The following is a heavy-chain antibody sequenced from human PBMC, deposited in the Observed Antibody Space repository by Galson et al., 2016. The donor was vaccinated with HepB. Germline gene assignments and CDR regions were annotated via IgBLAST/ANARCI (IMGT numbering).Heavy chain of an antibody. CDR2: INPKTSSGTT. Sequence: SLRLSCAASGFTFSNAWMGWFRQAPGKGLEWVGRINPKTSSGTTDYAAPVKGRFTISRDDSENTLYLQMNSLKTEDTAVYYCSGSFPAYWGQGTLVTVSS. D-gene: IGHD3-10*01. CDR3: SGSFPAY. CDR1: GFTFSNAW. V-gene: IGHV3-15*01. J-gene: IGHJ4*02.